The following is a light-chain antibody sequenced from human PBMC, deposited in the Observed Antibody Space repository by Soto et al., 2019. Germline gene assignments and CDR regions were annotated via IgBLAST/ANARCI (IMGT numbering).Light chain of an antibody. CDR1: QSISTY. CDR3: QQGYSTPLT. J-gene: IGKJ4*01. CDR2: AAS. Sequence: DIQMTQSPSSLSASVGDRVTITCRASQSISTYLNWYQQKPGKAPKLLIHAASSLQSGVPSRFSGSGSGTDFTLTISSLQPEDFATYFCQQGYSTPLTFGGGTKLEIK. V-gene: IGKV1-39*01.